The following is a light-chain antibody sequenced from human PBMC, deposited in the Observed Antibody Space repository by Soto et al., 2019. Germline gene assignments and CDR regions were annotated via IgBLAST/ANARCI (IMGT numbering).Light chain of an antibody. CDR2: DAS. CDR1: QSVTKNY. Sequence: EIVLTQSPGTLSLSPGERATLSCRASQSVTKNYLAWYQQKPGQAPRLLIDDASRRATCIPDRFSGSGSGTDFTLTISRLEPEDFAVYYCQQCSSLPLTFGGGTKVEIK. V-gene: IGKV3-20*01. J-gene: IGKJ4*01. CDR3: QQCSSLPLT.